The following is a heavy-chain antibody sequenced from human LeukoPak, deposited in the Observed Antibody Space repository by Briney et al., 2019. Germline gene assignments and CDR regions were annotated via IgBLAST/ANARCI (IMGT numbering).Heavy chain of an antibody. V-gene: IGHV3-7*05. Sequence: GGSLRLSCAASGFTFSNYWMSWLRQAPGKGLEWVASIKQDESDKYYMGSVKGRFTISRDNAKKSLCLQMNSLRAEDTAVYYCARDNRDIAVVPAAMGDYYYYGMDVWGQGTTVTVSS. J-gene: IGHJ6*02. CDR1: GFTFSNYW. D-gene: IGHD2-2*01. CDR3: ARDNRDIAVVPAAMGDYYYYGMDV. CDR2: IKQDESDK.